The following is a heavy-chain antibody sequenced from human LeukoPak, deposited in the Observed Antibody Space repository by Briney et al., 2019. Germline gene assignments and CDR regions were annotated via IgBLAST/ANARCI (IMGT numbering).Heavy chain of an antibody. V-gene: IGHV3-23*01. Sequence: GGSLRLSCAASGFTFSSYAMSWVRQAPGKGLEWVSAISGSGGSTYYADSVKGRFTISRDNSKNTLYLQMNSLRAKDTAVYYCAKAGSSGYYYRNWYFDLWGRGTLVTVSS. D-gene: IGHD3-22*01. CDR2: ISGSGGST. J-gene: IGHJ2*01. CDR3: AKAGSSGYYYRNWYFDL. CDR1: GFTFSSYA.